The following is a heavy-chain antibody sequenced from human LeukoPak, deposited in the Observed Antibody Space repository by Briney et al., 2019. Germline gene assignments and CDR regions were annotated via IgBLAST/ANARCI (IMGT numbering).Heavy chain of an antibody. J-gene: IGHJ3*02. D-gene: IGHD3-10*01. CDR1: GGSLTNYY. Sequence: SETLSLTCTVSGGSLTNYYWTWLRQPPGKGLEWIGYIDYSGRANYSPSLKSLVTISLDTSNNQFSLKFNSVTAADTAVYYCAKSNGYGLVDIWGQGTMVTVSS. CDR3: AKSNGYGLVDI. CDR2: IDYSGRA. V-gene: IGHV4-59*03.